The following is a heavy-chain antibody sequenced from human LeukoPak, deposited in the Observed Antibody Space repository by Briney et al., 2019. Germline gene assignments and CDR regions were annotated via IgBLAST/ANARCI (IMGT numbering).Heavy chain of an antibody. D-gene: IGHD3-22*01. V-gene: IGHV3-21*01. CDR3: ARGYYYDRSGYYYLPDY. CDR2: ISSSSGHI. CDR1: GFTFSSYS. J-gene: IGHJ4*02. Sequence: PGGSLRLSCAASGFTFSSYSMNWVRLAPGKGLEWVSSISSSSGHIYNADSLKGRFTISRDNAKNSLYLQMNSLRAEDTAVYFCARGYYYDRSGYYYLPDYWGQGTLVTVSS.